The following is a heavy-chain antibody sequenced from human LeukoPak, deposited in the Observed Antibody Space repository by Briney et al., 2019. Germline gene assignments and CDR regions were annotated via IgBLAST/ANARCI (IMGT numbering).Heavy chain of an antibody. CDR2: IIPIFDTT. Sequence: SVKVSCKASGGTFSSYAFSWVRQAPGQGLEWMGGIIPIFDTTNYAQKFQGRVTITADESTSTAYMELSGLRSEDTAVYYCARGLDTGIVRDAFDIWGQGSMVTVSS. V-gene: IGHV1-69*13. J-gene: IGHJ3*02. CDR3: ARGLDTGIVRDAFDI. CDR1: GGTFSSYA. D-gene: IGHD1-26*01.